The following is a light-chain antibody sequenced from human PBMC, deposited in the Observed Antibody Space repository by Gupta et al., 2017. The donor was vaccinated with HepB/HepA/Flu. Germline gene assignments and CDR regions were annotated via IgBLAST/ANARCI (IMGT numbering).Light chain of an antibody. CDR1: QSVSSSY. J-gene: IGKJ2*01. Sequence: VLPPSPGTLSLSPGERATLSCRASQSVSSSYLAWYQQKPGQAPRLLIYGASSRATGIPDRFSGSGSGTDFTLTISRLEPEDFAVYYCQQDGSSPMTFGQGTKLEIK. V-gene: IGKV3-20*01. CDR2: GAS. CDR3: QQDGSSPMT.